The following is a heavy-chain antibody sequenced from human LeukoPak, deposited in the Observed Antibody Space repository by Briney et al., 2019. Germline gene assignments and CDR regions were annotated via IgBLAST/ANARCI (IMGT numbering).Heavy chain of an antibody. V-gene: IGHV4-59*01. CDR1: GDSISSNY. J-gene: IGHJ4*02. Sequence: SETLSLTCTVSGDSISSNYWTWIRQPPGKGLEWIGYIHSSGNTNYNPSLKSRVTISVDTSKNQFSLKLSSVTAADTAVYYCARVSPYGGKDYWGQGTLVTVSS. CDR2: IHSSGNT. D-gene: IGHD4-23*01. CDR3: ARVSPYGGKDY.